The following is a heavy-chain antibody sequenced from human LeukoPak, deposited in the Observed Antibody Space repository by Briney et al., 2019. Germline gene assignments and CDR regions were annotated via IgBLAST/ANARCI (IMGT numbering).Heavy chain of an antibody. J-gene: IGHJ4*02. CDR1: GGTFSSYA. V-gene: IGHV1-69*13. Sequence: SVKVSCKASGGTFSSYAISWVRQAPGQGLEWMGGIIPIFGTANYAQKFQGRVTITADESTSTAYMELSGLRSEDTAVYYCARGVYSYGFDFDYWGQGTLVTVSS. D-gene: IGHD5-18*01. CDR3: ARGVYSYGFDFDY. CDR2: IIPIFGTA.